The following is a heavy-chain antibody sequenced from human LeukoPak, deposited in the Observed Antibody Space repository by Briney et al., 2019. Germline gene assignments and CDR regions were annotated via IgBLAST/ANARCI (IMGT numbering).Heavy chain of an antibody. V-gene: IGHV4-34*01. CDR2: INQSGTT. CDR3: ARVGYCSSTSCYGIAAFDY. J-gene: IGHJ4*02. Sequence: SETLSLTCAVYGGSFSGYYWSWIRQPPGKGLEWIGEINQSGTTNYNPSLKSRVTMSVDTSKSQFSLKLSSVTAADTAVYYCARVGYCSSTSCYGIAAFDYWGQGTLVTVSS. CDR1: GGSFSGYY. D-gene: IGHD2-2*01.